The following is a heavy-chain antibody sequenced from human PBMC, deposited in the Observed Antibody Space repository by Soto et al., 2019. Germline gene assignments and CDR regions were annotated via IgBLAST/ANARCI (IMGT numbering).Heavy chain of an antibody. CDR1: GGTFSSYA. D-gene: IGHD4-17*01. CDR3: ARDFPDYGDYSFGFDY. CDR2: IIPIFGTA. J-gene: IGHJ4*02. Sequence: QVQLVQSGAEVKKPGSSVKVSCKASGGTFSSYAISWVRQAPGQGLEWMGGIIPIFGTANYAQKFQGRVTITADEYASTAYMELSSLRSEDTAVYYCARDFPDYGDYSFGFDYWGQGTLVTVSS. V-gene: IGHV1-69*12.